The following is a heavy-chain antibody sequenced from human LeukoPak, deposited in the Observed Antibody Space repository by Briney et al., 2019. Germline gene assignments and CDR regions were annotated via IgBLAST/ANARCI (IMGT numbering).Heavy chain of an antibody. V-gene: IGHV3-69-1*01. Sequence: PGGSLRLSCAASGFIFSNYNMNWVRQAPGKGLEWVSSISSRRFTYYADSVMGRFPVSRDNAKNSLFLQMHSLSAEDTAVYYCAREHDYAEYMDVWGKGTTVTVSS. CDR2: ISSRRFT. CDR3: AREHDYAEYMDV. J-gene: IGHJ6*03. CDR1: GFIFSNYN. D-gene: IGHD4-17*01.